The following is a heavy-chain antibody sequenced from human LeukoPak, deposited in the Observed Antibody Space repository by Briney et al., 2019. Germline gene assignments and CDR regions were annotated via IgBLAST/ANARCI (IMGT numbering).Heavy chain of an antibody. Sequence: GGSLRLSCAAPGFTFSSYWMHWVRQAPGKGLVWVSRINSDGSSTSYADSVKGRFTISRDNAKNTLYLQMNSLRAEDTAVYYCARGYSWELRGLFDYWGQGTLVTVSS. CDR1: GFTFSSYW. CDR2: INSDGSST. J-gene: IGHJ4*02. D-gene: IGHD1-26*01. V-gene: IGHV3-74*01. CDR3: ARGYSWELRGLFDY.